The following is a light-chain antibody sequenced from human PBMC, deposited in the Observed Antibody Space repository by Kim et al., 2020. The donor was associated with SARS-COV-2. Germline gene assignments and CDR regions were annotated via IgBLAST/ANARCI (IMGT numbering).Light chain of an antibody. V-gene: IGLV3-1*01. Sequence: SYELTQPPSVSVSPGQTASITCSGDKLGDKYASWYQRKPGQSPVLVIYQDVKRPSGIPDRFSASNSGNTATLTISGTQAMDEADYYCQAWDSSTAVFGGG. CDR1: KLGDKY. CDR2: QDV. J-gene: IGLJ3*02. CDR3: QAWDSSTAV.